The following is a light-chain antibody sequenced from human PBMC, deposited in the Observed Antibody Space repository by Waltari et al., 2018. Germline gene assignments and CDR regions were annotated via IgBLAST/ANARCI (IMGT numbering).Light chain of an antibody. V-gene: IGLV2-14*03. Sequence: QSALSQPASVSGSPGQSITISCTGASSDVGGHDYVSWYQQHPGKAPKLIIRDVNKRPSGRANRFAGSKSGHTASLTSSVLHAEDEADYYCSSYSTSSSLILFGEGTKVTVL. CDR3: SSYSTSSSLIL. CDR2: DVN. CDR1: SSDVGGHDY. J-gene: IGLJ2*01.